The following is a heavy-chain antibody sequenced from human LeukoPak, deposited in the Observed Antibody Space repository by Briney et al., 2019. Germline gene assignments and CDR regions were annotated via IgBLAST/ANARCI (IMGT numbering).Heavy chain of an antibody. J-gene: IGHJ4*02. CDR3: ARDHVYGGADY. CDR1: GFTFHNYA. D-gene: IGHD5/OR15-5a*01. V-gene: IGHV3-43*02. CDR2: TSGDGITT. Sequence: GGSLRLSCAASGFTFHNYAIHWVRHTPGNGLECVSLTSGDGITTYFADSVKGRFTISRDNSKSSLFLQMNSLRTEDTALYYCARDHVYGGADYWGQGTLVTVSS.